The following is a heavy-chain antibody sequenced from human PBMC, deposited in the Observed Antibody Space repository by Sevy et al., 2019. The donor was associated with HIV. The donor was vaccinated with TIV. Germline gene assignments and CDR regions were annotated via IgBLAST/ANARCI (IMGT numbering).Heavy chain of an antibody. CDR2: ISGSGGST. Sequence: GGSLRLSCAASGFTFSSYAMSWVRQAPGKGLEWVSAISGSGGSTYYADSVKGRFTISRDNSKNTLYLQMNSLRAEDTAVYYCAKDGNYYDSSGYYNRCFDYWGQGTLVIVSS. CDR1: GFTFSSYA. D-gene: IGHD3-22*01. CDR3: AKDGNYYDSSGYYNRCFDY. V-gene: IGHV3-23*01. J-gene: IGHJ4*02.